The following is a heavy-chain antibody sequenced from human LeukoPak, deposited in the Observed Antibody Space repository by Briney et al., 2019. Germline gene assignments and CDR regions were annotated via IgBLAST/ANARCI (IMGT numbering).Heavy chain of an antibody. V-gene: IGHV1-2*02. CDR2: INPNSGGT. CDR1: GYTFTGYY. CDR3: ARDGMDSYDSSGYYPIDY. D-gene: IGHD3-22*01. Sequence: ASVKVSCKASGYTFTGYYMHWVRQAPGQGLEWMGWINPNSGGTNYAQEFQGRVTMTRDTSISTAYMELSRLRSDDTAVYYCARDGMDSYDSSGYYPIDYWGQGTLVTVSS. J-gene: IGHJ4*02.